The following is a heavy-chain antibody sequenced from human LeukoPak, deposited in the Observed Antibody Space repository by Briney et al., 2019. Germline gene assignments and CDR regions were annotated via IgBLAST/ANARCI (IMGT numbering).Heavy chain of an antibody. V-gene: IGHV3-33*01. CDR3: ARQPPFYDILTGYYTGFDY. J-gene: IGHJ4*02. Sequence: GGSLRLSCAASGFTFSSYGMHWVRQAPGKGLEWVAVIWYDGSNKDYADSVKGRFTISRDNSKNTLYLQMNSLRAEDTAVYYCARQPPFYDILTGYYTGFDYWGQGTLVTVSS. CDR2: IWYDGSNK. D-gene: IGHD3-9*01. CDR1: GFTFSSYG.